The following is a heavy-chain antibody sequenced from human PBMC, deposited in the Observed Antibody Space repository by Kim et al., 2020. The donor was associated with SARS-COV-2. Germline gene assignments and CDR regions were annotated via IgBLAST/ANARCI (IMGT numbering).Heavy chain of an antibody. CDR1: GFTFSSYD. V-gene: IGHV3-13*01. CDR3: ARGLLYSREQQLVDWYFDL. J-gene: IGHJ2*01. D-gene: IGHD6-13*01. CDR2: IGTAGDT. Sequence: GGSLRLSCAASGFTFSSYDMHWVRQATGKGLEWVSPIGTAGDTYYPGSVKGRFTISRENAKNSLYLQMNSLRAGDTAVYYCARGLLYSREQQLVDWYFDLWGRGTLVTVSS.